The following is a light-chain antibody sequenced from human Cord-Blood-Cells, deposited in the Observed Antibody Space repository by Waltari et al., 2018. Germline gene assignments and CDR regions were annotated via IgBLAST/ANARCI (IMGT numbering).Light chain of an antibody. V-gene: IGLV2-14*03. CDR3: SSYTSSSTLV. CDR2: DVS. Sequence: QSALTQPASVSGSPGQSITLSCPGTSSDVGGYNYVSWYQQHPGKAPKLIIYDVSNRPSGVSNRCSGSKSGNTAALTISGLHAEDEAEYYCSSYTSSSTLVFGTGTKVTVL. J-gene: IGLJ1*01. CDR1: SSDVGGYNY.